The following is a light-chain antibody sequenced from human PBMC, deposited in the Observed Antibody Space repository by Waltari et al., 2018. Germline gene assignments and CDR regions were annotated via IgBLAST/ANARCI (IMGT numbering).Light chain of an antibody. CDR3: QVWDSSTVV. V-gene: IGLV3-9*01. Sequence: SYELTQPLSVSVALGQTARITCGGNNIGSKNVHWYQQKPGQAPVLVIYRESNRPSGLPEGCSGSNSGNTATLTISRAQAGDEADYYCQVWDSSTVVFGGGTKLTVL. CDR2: RES. J-gene: IGLJ2*01. CDR1: NIGSKN.